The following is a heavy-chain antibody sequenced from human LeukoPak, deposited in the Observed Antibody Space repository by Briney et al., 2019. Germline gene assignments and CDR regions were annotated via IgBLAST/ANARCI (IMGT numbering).Heavy chain of an antibody. CDR3: AREKKLRYFDWFIYYGMDV. V-gene: IGHV1-46*01. CDR2: INPSGGST. J-gene: IGHJ6*02. D-gene: IGHD3-9*01. CDR1: GYTFTSYY. Sequence: ASVKVSCKASGYTFTSYYMHWVRRAPGQGLEWMGIINPSGGSTSYAQKFQGRVTMTRDTSTSTVYMELSSLRSEDTAVYYCAREKKLRYFDWFIYYGMDVWGQGTTVTVSS.